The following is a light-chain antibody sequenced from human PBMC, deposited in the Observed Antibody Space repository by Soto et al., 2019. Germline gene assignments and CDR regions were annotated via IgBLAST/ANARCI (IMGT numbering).Light chain of an antibody. V-gene: IGLV1-44*01. CDR3: AAWDDSLNGWV. CDR2: NND. J-gene: IGLJ3*02. CDR1: SSNIGSNT. Sequence: QLVLTQAPSASGTPGQRVTISCSGTSSNIGSNTVNWYQQFPGTAPKLLIYNNDQRPSGVPDRFSGSKSGTSASLAIGGLQSEDEADYYCAAWDDSLNGWVFGGGTKLTVL.